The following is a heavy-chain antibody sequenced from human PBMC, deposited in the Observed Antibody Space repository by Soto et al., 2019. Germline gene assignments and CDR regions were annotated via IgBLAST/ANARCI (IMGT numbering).Heavy chain of an antibody. Sequence: GGSLRLSCAASGFTVNTNYMTWVRQAPGKGLEWVSVIYSDGSTYYADSVKGRFTISRHNSKNTLYLQMNSLRAEDTAVYYCARVGYSSNWPLLFNWLAPWGQGTLVTVSS. J-gene: IGHJ5*02. D-gene: IGHD6-13*01. V-gene: IGHV3-53*04. CDR2: IYSDGST. CDR3: ARVGYSSNWPLLFNWLAP. CDR1: GFTVNTNY.